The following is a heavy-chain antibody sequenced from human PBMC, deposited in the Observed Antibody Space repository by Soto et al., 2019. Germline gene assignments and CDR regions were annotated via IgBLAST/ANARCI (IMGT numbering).Heavy chain of an antibody. Sequence: KTSETLSLTCTVSGGSVSSGSYYWSWIRQPPGKGLEYIGYLFYSGSTNYDPSLKSRVTISVDTPKNQFSLKLTSVTAADTAVYYCTRDYAKGILTGYYDYWGQGTLVTVSS. CDR1: GGSVSSGSYY. D-gene: IGHD3-9*01. V-gene: IGHV4-61*01. J-gene: IGHJ4*02. CDR2: LFYSGST. CDR3: TRDYAKGILTGYYDY.